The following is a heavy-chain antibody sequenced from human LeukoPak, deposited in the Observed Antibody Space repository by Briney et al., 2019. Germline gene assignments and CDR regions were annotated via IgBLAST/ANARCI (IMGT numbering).Heavy chain of an antibody. D-gene: IGHD6-6*01. CDR1: GYSISSGYF. Sequence: SETLFLTCTVSGYSISSGYFWGWIRQSPGKGLDWIGIIYHSGSTYYNPSLKSRVTISVDTSKNQFSLKLTSVTAADTAVYYCARDGIAALVFDYWGQGTLVTVSS. CDR2: IYHSGST. J-gene: IGHJ4*02. CDR3: ARDGIAALVFDY. V-gene: IGHV4-38-2*02.